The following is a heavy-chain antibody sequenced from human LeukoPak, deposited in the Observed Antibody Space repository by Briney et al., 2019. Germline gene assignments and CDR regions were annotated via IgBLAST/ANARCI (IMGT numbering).Heavy chain of an antibody. D-gene: IGHD6-19*01. CDR2: ISGSGGST. V-gene: IGHV3-23*01. CDR3: AKDLGPIAVADPYDY. Sequence: PGGSLRLSCAASGFTFSSYAMSWVRQAPGKGLGWVSAISGSGGSTYYAHSVKGRFTISRNNSKNTLYLQMNSLRAEDTAVYYCAKDLGPIAVADPYDYWGQGTLVTVSS. CDR1: GFTFSSYA. J-gene: IGHJ4*02.